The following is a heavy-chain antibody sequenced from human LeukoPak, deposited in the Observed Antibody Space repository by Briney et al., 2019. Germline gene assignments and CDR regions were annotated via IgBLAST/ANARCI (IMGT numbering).Heavy chain of an antibody. V-gene: IGHV3-23*01. J-gene: IGHJ4*02. Sequence: LAGGSLRLSCAASGFTFSSYAMAWVRQAPGKGLEWVSTIVAIGTRTFYTDSVKGRFIISRDNSKNTLYVQMNSLRADDTAVYYCAKDRNAWPTNFDSWGQGTLVTVSA. CDR2: IVAIGTRT. CDR1: GFTFSSYA. CDR3: AKDRNAWPTNFDS. D-gene: IGHD5-24*01.